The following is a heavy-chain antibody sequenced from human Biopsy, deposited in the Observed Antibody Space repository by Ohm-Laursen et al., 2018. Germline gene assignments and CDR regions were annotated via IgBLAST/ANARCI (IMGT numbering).Heavy chain of an antibody. J-gene: IGHJ6*02. Sequence: TLSLTCAVYNVSFSSFYWSWIRQPPGQGLEWIGEISHTGSTNYNPPLKSRVFMSVDTSRSQFSLKLSSVTAADTAVYYCARDKITYCTSTSCDYFGMDVWGQGTTVTVSS. D-gene: IGHD2-2*01. CDR1: NVSFSSFY. V-gene: IGHV4-34*01. CDR3: ARDKITYCTSTSCDYFGMDV. CDR2: ISHTGST.